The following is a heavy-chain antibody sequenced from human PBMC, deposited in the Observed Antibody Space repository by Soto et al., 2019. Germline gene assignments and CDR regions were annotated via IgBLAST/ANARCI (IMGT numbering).Heavy chain of an antibody. CDR1: GGTFSSYA. Sequence: SVKVSCKASGGTFSSYAISWVRQAPGQGLEWMGGIIPIFGTANYAQKFQGRVTITADESTSTAYMELSSLRSEDTAVYYCARGARPYNWFDPWGQGTLVTVSS. CDR2: IIPIFGTA. J-gene: IGHJ5*02. CDR3: ARGARPYNWFDP. D-gene: IGHD6-6*01. V-gene: IGHV1-69*13.